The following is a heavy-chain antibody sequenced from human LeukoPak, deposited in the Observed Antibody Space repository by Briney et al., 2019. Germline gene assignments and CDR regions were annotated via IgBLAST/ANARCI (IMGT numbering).Heavy chain of an antibody. Sequence: EASVKVSCKASGYTFTSYGISWVRQAPGQGLEWMGWISAYNGNTNYAQKLQGRVTMTTDTSTSTAYMELRSLRSDDTAVYYCARGYYYDSSGYYHYWGQGTLVTVSS. V-gene: IGHV1-18*01. CDR3: ARGYYYDSSGYYHY. CDR2: ISAYNGNT. D-gene: IGHD3-22*01. J-gene: IGHJ4*02. CDR1: GYTFTSYG.